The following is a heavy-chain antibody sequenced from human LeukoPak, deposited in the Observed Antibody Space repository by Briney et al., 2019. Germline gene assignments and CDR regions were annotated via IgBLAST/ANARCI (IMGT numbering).Heavy chain of an antibody. CDR3: ARPFWSGYYNDAFDI. D-gene: IGHD3-3*01. J-gene: IGHJ3*02. CDR2: IYPGDSDT. CDR1: GYSFTSYW. V-gene: IGHV5-51*01. Sequence: ESLKISCKGSGYSFTSYWIGWVRQMPGKGLEWMGIIYPGDSDTRYSPSFQGQVTISADKSISTAYLQWSSLKASDTAMYYCARPFWSGYYNDAFDIWGQGTMVTVSS.